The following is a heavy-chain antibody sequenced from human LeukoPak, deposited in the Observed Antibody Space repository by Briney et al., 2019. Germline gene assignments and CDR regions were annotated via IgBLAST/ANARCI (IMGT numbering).Heavy chain of an antibody. J-gene: IGHJ5*02. CDR3: ARGPKYYDFWSGYYPNWFDP. Sequence: SVKVSCKASGYTFTSYGISWVRQAPGQGLEWMGGIIPIFGTANYAQKFQGRVTITADESTSTAYMELSSLRSEDTAVYYCARGPKYYDFWSGYYPNWFDPWGQGTLVTVSS. CDR1: GYTFTSYG. D-gene: IGHD3-3*01. V-gene: IGHV1-69*13. CDR2: IIPIFGTA.